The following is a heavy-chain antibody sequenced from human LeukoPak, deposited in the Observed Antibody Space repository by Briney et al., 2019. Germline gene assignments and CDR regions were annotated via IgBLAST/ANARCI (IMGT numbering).Heavy chain of an antibody. V-gene: IGHV3-33*01. CDR3: AAYSGSSPGGDY. Sequence: GGSLRLSCAASGFAFSRYGMHWARQAPGKGLEWVAVTWFDGSNKYYADSVKGRFTISRDNSKNTLYLQMNSLRAEDTAVYYCAAYSGSSPGGDYWGQGTLVTVSS. D-gene: IGHD1-26*01. J-gene: IGHJ4*02. CDR2: TWFDGSNK. CDR1: GFAFSRYG.